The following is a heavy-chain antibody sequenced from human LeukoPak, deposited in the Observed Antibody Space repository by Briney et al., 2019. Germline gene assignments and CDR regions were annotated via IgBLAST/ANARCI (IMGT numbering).Heavy chain of an antibody. CDR1: GGSFSGYY. Sequence: SETLSLTCAVYGGSFSGYYWSWIRQPPGKGLEWIGEINHSGSTNYNPSLKSRVTISVDTSKNQFSLKLSSVTAADTAVYCCARMYYYDSSGSDWGQGTLVTVSS. V-gene: IGHV4-34*01. D-gene: IGHD3-22*01. J-gene: IGHJ4*02. CDR2: INHSGST. CDR3: ARMYYYDSSGSD.